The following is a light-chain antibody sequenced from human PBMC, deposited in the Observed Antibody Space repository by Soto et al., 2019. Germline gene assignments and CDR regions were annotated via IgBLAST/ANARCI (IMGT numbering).Light chain of an antibody. CDR2: DAS. CDR1: QSISDW. CDR3: QQGYSSPAT. V-gene: IGKV1-5*01. Sequence: DIQVTQAPSTLSASVGDTVTITCRASQSISDWLAWYQQKPGKAPKVLIYDASTLESGVPSRFTGSGSGTDFTLTVNSLQAEDFATYYCQQGYSSPATFGQGTRLEIK. J-gene: IGKJ5*01.